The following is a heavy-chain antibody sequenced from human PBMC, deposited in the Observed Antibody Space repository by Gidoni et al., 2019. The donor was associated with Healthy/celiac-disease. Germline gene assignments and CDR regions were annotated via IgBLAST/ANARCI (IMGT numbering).Heavy chain of an antibody. CDR1: GFTFSSYG. CDR2: IWYDGSNK. J-gene: IGHJ4*02. V-gene: IGHV3-33*01. Sequence: QVQLVESGGGVVQPGRSLRLSWAASGFTFSSYGMHWVRQAPGKGLEWVAVIWYDGSNKYYADSVKGRFTISRDNSKNTLYLQMNSLRAEDTAVYYCARDGDYYDSSGYLDDDYWGQGTLVTVSS. CDR3: ARDGDYYDSSGYLDDDY. D-gene: IGHD3-22*01.